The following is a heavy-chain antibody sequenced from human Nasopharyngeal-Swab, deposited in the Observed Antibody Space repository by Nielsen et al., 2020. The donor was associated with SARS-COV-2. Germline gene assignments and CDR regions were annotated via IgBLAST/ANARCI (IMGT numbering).Heavy chain of an antibody. D-gene: IGHD2/OR15-2a*01. V-gene: IGHV3-23*01. CDR3: AKLDIGGWRGSTTGYFDY. J-gene: IGHJ4*02. Sequence: GESLKISCAASGFTFSSYAMSWVRQAPGKGLEWVSAISGSGRSTYYADSVKGRFTISRDNSKNTLYLQMNSLRAEDTAVYFCAKLDIGGWRGSTTGYFDYWGQGTLVTVSS. CDR2: ISGSGRST. CDR1: GFTFSSYA.